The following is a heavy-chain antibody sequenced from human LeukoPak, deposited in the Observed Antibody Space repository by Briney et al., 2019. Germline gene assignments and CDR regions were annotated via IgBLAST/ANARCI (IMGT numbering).Heavy chain of an antibody. CDR2: ISSSSSYI. J-gene: IGHJ4*02. CDR3: ASLVEMATIGLFDY. Sequence: GGSLRLSCAASGFTFSSYSMNWVRQAPGKGLEWVSSISSSSSYIYYADSVKGRFTISRDNAKNSLYLQMNSLGAEDTAVYYCASLVEMATIGLFDYWGQGTLVTVSS. CDR1: GFTFSSYS. D-gene: IGHD5-24*01. V-gene: IGHV3-21*01.